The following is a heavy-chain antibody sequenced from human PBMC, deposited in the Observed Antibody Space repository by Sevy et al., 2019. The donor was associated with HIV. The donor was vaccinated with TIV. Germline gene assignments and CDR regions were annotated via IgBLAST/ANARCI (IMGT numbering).Heavy chain of an antibody. CDR1: GLSFSNAW. Sequence: GGSLRLSCAASGLSFSNAWMAWVRQAPGKGLERVGRIRSETGGGTTDFAAFAKGKFTISRDDPKNTLYLQMNSLKTEDTAVYYCAIDHRRDGMIVVPFEKWGLGSLVTVSS. CDR3: AIDHRRDGMIVVPFEK. D-gene: IGHD3-22*01. CDR2: IRSETGGGTT. V-gene: IGHV3-15*01. J-gene: IGHJ4*02.